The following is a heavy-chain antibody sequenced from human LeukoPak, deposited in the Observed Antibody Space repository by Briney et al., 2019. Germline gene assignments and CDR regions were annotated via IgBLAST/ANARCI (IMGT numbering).Heavy chain of an antibody. V-gene: IGHV4-31*03. D-gene: IGHD3-22*01. CDR1: GGSISSGTYF. CDR2: IYYSGST. CDR3: ASGNSGYYYIDY. J-gene: IGHJ4*02. Sequence: SRTLSLTCSVSGGSISSGTYFWTWIRQHPGKGLEWIGYIYYSGSTYYNPSLESRVTISVDRSTNQFSLKLSSATAADTAVYYCASGNSGYYYIDYWGQGILVTVSS.